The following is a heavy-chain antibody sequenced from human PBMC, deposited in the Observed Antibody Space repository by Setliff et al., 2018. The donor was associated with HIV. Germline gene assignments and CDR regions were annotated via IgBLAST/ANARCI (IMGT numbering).Heavy chain of an antibody. J-gene: IGHJ4*02. CDR2: IYYSGST. CDR3: ARVHLYDATAYYSSFES. V-gene: IGHV4-34*11. D-gene: IGHD2-21*01. Sequence: SETLSLTCAVYGGSFSGFYWSWVRQPPGKGLQWIGSIYYSGSTYYNPSLKSRVIISVNTSKNQFSLHLVSVTAADTAVYFCARVHLYDATAYYSSFESWGPGILVTVSS. CDR1: GGSFSGFY.